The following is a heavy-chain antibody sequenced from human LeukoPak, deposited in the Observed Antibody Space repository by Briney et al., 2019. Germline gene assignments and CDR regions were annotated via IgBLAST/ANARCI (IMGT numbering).Heavy chain of an antibody. J-gene: IGHJ3*02. CDR3: ARDHWGTYGSGAAFDI. D-gene: IGHD3-10*01. CDR1: GGTFSSYA. CDR2: ILPIFGTA. V-gene: IGHV1-69*13. Sequence: SVKVSCKASGGTFSSYAISWVRQAPGQGLEWMGGILPIFGTANYAQKFQGRVTITADESTSTAYMELSSLRSEDTAVYYCARDHWGTYGSGAAFDIWGQGTMVTVSS.